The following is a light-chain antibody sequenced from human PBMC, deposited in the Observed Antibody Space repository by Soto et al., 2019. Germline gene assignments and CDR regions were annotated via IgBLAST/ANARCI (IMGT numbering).Light chain of an antibody. J-gene: IGLJ2*01. CDR1: SSDIGAGYR. V-gene: IGLV1-40*01. CDR2: DNT. Sequence: QAVVTQPPSVSGAPGARVTISCTGSSSDIGAGYRVRWYQQVPGTAPKLLIYDNTNRPSGVPARFSGYKSGTSASLAISGLQAEDEADYYCQYFDKYLSAVVFGGGTKLTVL. CDR3: QYFDKYLSAVV.